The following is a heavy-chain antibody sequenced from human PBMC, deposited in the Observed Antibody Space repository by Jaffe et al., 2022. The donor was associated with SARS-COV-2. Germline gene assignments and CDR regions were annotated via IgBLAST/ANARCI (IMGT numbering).Heavy chain of an antibody. V-gene: IGHV3-11*01. CDR2: ISSSGSTI. CDR1: GFTFSDYY. CDR3: ARDSSGYYSHDPEFRPMYYFDY. Sequence: QVQLVESGGGLVKPGGSLRLSCAASGFTFSDYYMSWIRQAPGKGLEWVSYISSSGSTIYYADSVKGRFTISRDNAKNSLYLQMNSLRAEDTAVYYCARDSSGYYSHDPEFRPMYYFDYWGQGTLVTVSS. J-gene: IGHJ4*02. D-gene: IGHD3-22*01.